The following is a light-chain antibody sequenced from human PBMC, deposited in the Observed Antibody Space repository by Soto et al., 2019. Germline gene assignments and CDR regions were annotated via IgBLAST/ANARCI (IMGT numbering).Light chain of an antibody. CDR3: QQYGNSPVFT. CDR2: ATS. Sequence: EIVLTQSPGTLSLSPGVRATLSCRASQSVSSSYLAWYQQKPGQAPRLLIYATSNRATGIPDRFSGSGSGADFTLTINRLEPEDFAVYYCQQYGNSPVFTFGPGTKVDIK. CDR1: QSVSSSY. V-gene: IGKV3-20*01. J-gene: IGKJ3*01.